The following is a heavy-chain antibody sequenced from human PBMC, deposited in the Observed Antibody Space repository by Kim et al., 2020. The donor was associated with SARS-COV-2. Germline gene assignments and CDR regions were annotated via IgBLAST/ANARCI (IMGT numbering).Heavy chain of an antibody. CDR1: GFTVSSNY. D-gene: IGHD6-6*01. V-gene: IGHV3-53*01. J-gene: IGHJ4*02. CDR2: IYSGGST. Sequence: GGSLRLSCAASGFTVSSNYMSWVRQAPGKGLEWVSVIYSGGSTYYADSVKGRFTISRDNSKNTLYLQMNSLRAEDTAVYYCARLSSSPTYFDYWGQGTLVTVSS. CDR3: ARLSSSPTYFDY.